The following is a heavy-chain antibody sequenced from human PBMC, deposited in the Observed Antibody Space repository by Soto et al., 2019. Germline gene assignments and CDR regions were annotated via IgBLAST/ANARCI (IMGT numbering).Heavy chain of an antibody. CDR2: VYYTGST. D-gene: IGHD2-21*02. Sequence: PSETLSPTCTVSGASIRSTDYYWSWIRQAPGKGLEWIGYVYYTGSTYYNPSLVSRLTISVDTSKNQFSLKLTSVTAAETAVYYCVRTAREGAVAPHWFDRWGQGTQVTVSS. CDR1: GASIRSTDYY. J-gene: IGHJ5*02. V-gene: IGHV4-30-4*01. CDR3: VRTAREGAVAPHWFDR.